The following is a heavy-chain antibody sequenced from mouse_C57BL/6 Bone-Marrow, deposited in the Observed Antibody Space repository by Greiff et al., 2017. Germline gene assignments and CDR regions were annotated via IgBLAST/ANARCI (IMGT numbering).Heavy chain of an antibody. CDR1: GFTFTDYY. V-gene: IGHV7-3*01. CDR2: IRNKANGYTT. Sequence: DVKLVESGGGLVQPGGSLSLSCAASGFTFTDYYMSWVRQPPGKALEWLGFIRNKANGYTTEYSASVKGRFTISRDNSQSILYLQMNALRAEDSATYYCASLYGSRGNYAMDYWGQGTSVTVSS. D-gene: IGHD1-1*01. CDR3: ASLYGSRGNYAMDY. J-gene: IGHJ4*01.